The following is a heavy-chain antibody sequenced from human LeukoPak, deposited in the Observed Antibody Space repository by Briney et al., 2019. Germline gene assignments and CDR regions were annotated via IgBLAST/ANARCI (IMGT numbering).Heavy chain of an antibody. Sequence: GGSLRLSCVASGFTFSNAWMTWVRQAPGRGLEWVGRITSKTDGETALYAAPVKGRLTISRDDSQNTLYLQMNSLKIEDTAVYYCTLYDSGKVDYWGQGTLVTVSS. D-gene: IGHD3-10*01. CDR2: ITSKTDGETA. V-gene: IGHV3-15*01. CDR1: GFTFSNAW. J-gene: IGHJ4*02. CDR3: TLYDSGKVDY.